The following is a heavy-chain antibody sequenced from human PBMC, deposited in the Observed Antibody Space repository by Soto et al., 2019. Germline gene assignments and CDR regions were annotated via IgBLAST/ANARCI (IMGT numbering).Heavy chain of an antibody. Sequence: SQTLSLTCAVSGFFISSGNYWGWIRKPPGKGLAWIGSIFHGGNTYYNPSLKSRVTISVDMSKNQFSLKLNSVTAADTAVYYCARARWYDACDVWGQGTVVTVSS. D-gene: IGHD2-15*01. CDR1: GFFISSGNY. CDR2: IFHGGNT. CDR3: ARARWYDACDV. J-gene: IGHJ3*01. V-gene: IGHV4-38-2*01.